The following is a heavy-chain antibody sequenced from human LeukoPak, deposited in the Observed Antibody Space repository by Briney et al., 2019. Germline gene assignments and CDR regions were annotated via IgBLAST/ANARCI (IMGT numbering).Heavy chain of an antibody. Sequence: ASVKVSCKASGYTFTGYYMHWVRQAPGQGLEWMGWINPNSGGTNYAQEFQGRVTMTRDTSISTAYMELSRLRSDDTAVYYCARDVYDFWSGYGLFLDVWGKGTTVTVSS. CDR3: ARDVYDFWSGYGLFLDV. CDR2: INPNSGGT. CDR1: GYTFTGYY. J-gene: IGHJ6*04. D-gene: IGHD3-3*01. V-gene: IGHV1-2*02.